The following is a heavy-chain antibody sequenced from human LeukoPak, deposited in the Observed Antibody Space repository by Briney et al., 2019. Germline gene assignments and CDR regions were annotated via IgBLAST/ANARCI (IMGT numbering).Heavy chain of an antibody. CDR1: GGSISSYC. J-gene: IGHJ4*02. V-gene: IGHV4-59*01. CDR2: IYYSGST. Sequence: SETLSLTCTVSGGSISSYCWSWIRQPPGKGLEWIGYIYYSGSTNYNPSLKSRVTISVDTSKNQFSLKLSSVTAADTAVYYCARDGRDGYKGYIDYWGQGTLVTVSS. CDR3: ARDGRDGYKGYIDY. D-gene: IGHD5-24*01.